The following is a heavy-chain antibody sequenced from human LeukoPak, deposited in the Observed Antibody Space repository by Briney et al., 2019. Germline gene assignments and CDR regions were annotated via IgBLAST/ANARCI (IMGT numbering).Heavy chain of an antibody. CDR2: IIPIFGTA. CDR1: GGTFSSYA. V-gene: IGHV1-69*01. D-gene: IGHD6-19*01. CDR3: ARDKAVAGTIPYYFDY. Sequence: ASVKVSCKASGGTFSSYAISWVRQAPGQGLEWMGGIIPIFGTANYAQKFQGRVTITADESTSTAYMELSSLRSEDTAVYYCARDKAVAGTIPYYFDYWGQGTLVTVSS. J-gene: IGHJ4*02.